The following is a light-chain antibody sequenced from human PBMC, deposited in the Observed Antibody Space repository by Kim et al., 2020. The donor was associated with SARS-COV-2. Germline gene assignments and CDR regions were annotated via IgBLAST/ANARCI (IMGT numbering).Light chain of an antibody. V-gene: IGLV2-14*03. CDR1: SSDIGGFDY. J-gene: IGLJ1*01. CDR2: GVT. CDR3: SSYTTIYSYV. Sequence: GHAITISCTGTSSDIGGFDYVSWYQQRPGKAPKLLIYGVTHRPSGFPDRFSGSKSGNTASLTISGLQAEDEADYYCSSYTTIYSYVFGTGTKVTVL.